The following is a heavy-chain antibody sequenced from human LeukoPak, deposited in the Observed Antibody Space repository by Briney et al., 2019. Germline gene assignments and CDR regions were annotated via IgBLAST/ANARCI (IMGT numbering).Heavy chain of an antibody. V-gene: IGHV6-1*01. D-gene: IGHD6-13*01. Sequence: SQTLSLTCALSGDSVSSNSAAWNWIRQSPSRGLEWLGRTYYRSKWYNDYTVSVKSRITINPDTSKNQFSLQLNSVTPEDTAVYYCAREVVSRISSWYYFDYWGQGTLVTVSP. CDR2: TYYRSKWYN. J-gene: IGHJ4*02. CDR3: AREVVSRISSWYYFDY. CDR1: GDSVSSNSAA.